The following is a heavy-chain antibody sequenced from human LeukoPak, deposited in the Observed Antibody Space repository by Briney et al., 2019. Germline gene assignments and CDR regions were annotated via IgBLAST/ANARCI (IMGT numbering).Heavy chain of an antibody. V-gene: IGHV3-21*01. Sequence: GGSLRLSCAASGFTFSSYSMNWVRQAPGKGLEWVSSISSSSSYIYYADSVKGRFTISRDNAKNSLYLQMNSLRAEDTAVYYCARPLGYCSSTSCHGFDPWGQGTLVTVSS. J-gene: IGHJ5*02. CDR3: ARPLGYCSSTSCHGFDP. CDR1: GFTFSSYS. CDR2: ISSSSSYI. D-gene: IGHD2-2*01.